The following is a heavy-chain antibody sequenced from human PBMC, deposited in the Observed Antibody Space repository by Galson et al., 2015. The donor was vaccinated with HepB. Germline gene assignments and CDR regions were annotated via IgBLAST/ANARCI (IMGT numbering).Heavy chain of an antibody. CDR3: ARDLRYCSGGSCFPYYMDV. CDR1: GYTFTSYY. Sequence: SVKVSCKASGYTFTSYYMHWVRQAPGQGLEWMGIINPSGGSTSYAQKFQGRVTMTRDTSTSTVYMELSSLRSEDTAVYYCARDLRYCSGGSCFPYYMDVWGKGTTVTVSS. J-gene: IGHJ6*03. CDR2: INPSGGST. V-gene: IGHV1-46*03. D-gene: IGHD2-15*01.